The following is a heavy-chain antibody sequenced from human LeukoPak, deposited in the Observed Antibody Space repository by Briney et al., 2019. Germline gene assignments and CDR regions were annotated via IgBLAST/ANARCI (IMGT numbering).Heavy chain of an antibody. CDR3: ARGLKVMDY. Sequence: PGGSLRLSCAASGFTVSNNYMNWVRQAPGKGLEWVSYISSSGSTIYYADSVKGRFTISRDNAKNSLYLQMNSLRAEDTAVYYCARGLKVMDYWGQGTLVTVSS. V-gene: IGHV3-11*04. J-gene: IGHJ4*02. CDR2: ISSSGSTI. CDR1: GFTVSNNY. D-gene: IGHD2-8*01.